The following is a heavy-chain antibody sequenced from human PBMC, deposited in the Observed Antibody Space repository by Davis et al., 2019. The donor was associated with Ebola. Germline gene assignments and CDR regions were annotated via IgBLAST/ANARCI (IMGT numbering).Heavy chain of an antibody. CDR2: IDHSGGT. J-gene: IGHJ5*02. V-gene: IGHV4-34*01. Sequence: SETLSLTCAVYGGSFSGHYWTWIRQPPGKGLEWIGEIDHSGGTKYSPSLKSRVTISLDTPKNQFSLKLTPVTAADTAVYYCARYGPGDIVLVPAVWLFDPWGQGTLVSVSS. D-gene: IGHD2-2*01. CDR1: GGSFSGHY. CDR3: ARYGPGDIVLVPAVWLFDP.